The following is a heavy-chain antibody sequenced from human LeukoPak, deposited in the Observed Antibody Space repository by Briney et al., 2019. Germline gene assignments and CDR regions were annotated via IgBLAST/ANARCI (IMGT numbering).Heavy chain of an antibody. Sequence: SETLSLTCTVSGGSISSYYWSWIRQPPGKGLEWIGYIYYSGSTNYNPSLKSRVTISVDTSKNQFSLKLSSVTAEDTAVYYCARDQEAFDYWGQGTLVTVSS. J-gene: IGHJ4*02. V-gene: IGHV4-59*01. CDR2: IYYSGST. CDR1: GGSISSYY. CDR3: ARDQEAFDY.